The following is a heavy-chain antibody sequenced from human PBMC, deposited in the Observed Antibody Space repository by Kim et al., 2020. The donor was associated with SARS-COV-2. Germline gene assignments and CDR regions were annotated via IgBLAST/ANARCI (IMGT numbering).Heavy chain of an antibody. CDR3: VKKRTNGWYDVDY. CDR2: ISNNGGST. CDR1: GFTFSSYA. J-gene: IGHJ4*02. V-gene: IGHV3-64D*06. D-gene: IGHD6-19*01. Sequence: GGSLRLSCSASGFTFSSYAMHWVRQAPGKGLVCVSGISNNGGSTYYADSVKDRFIISRDNSKNTLYLQMSSLRSEDTAVYYCVKKRTNGWYDVDYWGQGTLVTVSS.